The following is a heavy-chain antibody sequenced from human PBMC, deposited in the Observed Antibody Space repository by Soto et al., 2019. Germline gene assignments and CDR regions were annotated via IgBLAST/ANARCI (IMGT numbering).Heavy chain of an antibody. CDR2: ISGDSGSS. CDR3: TKRRSARPGFDAFDL. V-gene: IGHV3-9*01. CDR1: GFTFGAYS. J-gene: IGHJ3*01. Sequence: LSLSCAASGFTFGAYSLHWVRQLPGKGLEWVAGISGDSGSSGYADSVRGRFTVSRDNAKNSLFLQMSSLSPEDTALYYCTKRRSARPGFDAFDLWGQGTMVTV.